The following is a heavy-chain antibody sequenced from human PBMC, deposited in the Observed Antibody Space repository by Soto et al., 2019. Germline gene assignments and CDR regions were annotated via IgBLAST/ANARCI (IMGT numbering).Heavy chain of an antibody. CDR1: GGSISSYY. V-gene: IGHV4-59*01. CDR2: IYYSEST. D-gene: IGHD6-19*01. CDR3: ARRAVAGNSWYFDY. J-gene: IGHJ4*02. Sequence: SETLSLTCTVSGGSISSYYWSWIRQPPGKGLEWIGHIYYSESTNYNPSLKSRVTISVDTSKNQFSLKLRSVTAADTAVYYCARRAVAGNSWYFDYWGQGTLVTVSS.